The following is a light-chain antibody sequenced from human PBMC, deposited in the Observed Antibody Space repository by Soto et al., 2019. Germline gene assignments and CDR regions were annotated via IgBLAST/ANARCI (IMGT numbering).Light chain of an antibody. CDR3: QQGFMTPPYT. Sequence: DIQMNQSPSTLSACVGDTVTVHCRASQSVSGWLAWYQQKPGKAPKLLIYDASNLETGVPSRFSGSGSGTDFTLSISSLQPEDIAIYFCQQGFMTPPYTFGQGTRLEI. CDR1: QSVSGW. J-gene: IGKJ5*01. V-gene: IGKV1-5*01. CDR2: DAS.